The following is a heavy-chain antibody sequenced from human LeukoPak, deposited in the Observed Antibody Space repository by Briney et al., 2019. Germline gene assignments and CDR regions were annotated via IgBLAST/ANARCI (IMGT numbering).Heavy chain of an antibody. J-gene: IGHJ6*03. CDR1: GFAFSSDW. CDR2: IKQDGSEK. Sequence: GGSLRLSCAASGFAFSSDWMSWVRQAPGKGLEWVANIKQDGSEKYYADSVKGRFTISRDNAKNSLYLQMNSLRTEDTAFYYCAKDKGNYYYMDVWGKGTTVTISS. CDR3: AKDKGNYYYMDV. V-gene: IGHV3-7*03.